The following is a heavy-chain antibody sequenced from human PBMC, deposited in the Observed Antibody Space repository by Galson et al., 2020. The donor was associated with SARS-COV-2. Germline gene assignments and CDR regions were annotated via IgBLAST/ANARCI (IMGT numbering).Heavy chain of an antibody. CDR3: ARERPGTGTNAFDI. J-gene: IGHJ3*02. Sequence: GESLKISCAASGFTVSSNYMSWVRQAPGKGLEWVSVIYSGGSTYYADSVKGRFTISRHNSKNTLYLQMNSLRAEDTAVYYCARERPGTGTNAFDIWGQGTMVTVSS. CDR2: IYSGGST. CDR1: GFTVSSNY. D-gene: IGHD1-1*01. V-gene: IGHV3-53*04.